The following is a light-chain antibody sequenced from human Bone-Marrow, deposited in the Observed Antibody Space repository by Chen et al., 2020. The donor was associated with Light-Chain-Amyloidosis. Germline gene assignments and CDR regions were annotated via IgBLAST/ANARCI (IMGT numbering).Light chain of an antibody. J-gene: IGKJ4*01. CDR3: QQYGTSPLT. V-gene: IGKV3-20*01. CDR2: GSS. CDR1: QTISSNY. Sequence: EIVLTQSPGTLSLSPGEGANLSCRASQTISSNYLTWYQQKFGQAPRLLMYGSSSRGTGIPHRFTGRGSGTDFTLTTNRLEPEDFAMYYCQQYGTSPLTFGGGTKVEIK.